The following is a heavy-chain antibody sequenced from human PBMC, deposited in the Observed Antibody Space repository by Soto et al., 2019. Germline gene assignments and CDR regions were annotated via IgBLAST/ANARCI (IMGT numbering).Heavy chain of an antibody. Sequence: EVQLVQSGAEVKKPGESLKISCKGSGYSFTSYWIGWVRQMPGKGLEWMGIIYPGDSDTRYSPSFQGQVTISADKSIRXAXXQWSSLKASDTAMYYCARLGGNGQWLVWKYYGMDVWGQGTTVTVSS. CDR3: ARLGGNGQWLVWKYYGMDV. D-gene: IGHD6-19*01. V-gene: IGHV5-51*03. J-gene: IGHJ6*02. CDR1: GYSFTSYW. CDR2: IYPGDSDT.